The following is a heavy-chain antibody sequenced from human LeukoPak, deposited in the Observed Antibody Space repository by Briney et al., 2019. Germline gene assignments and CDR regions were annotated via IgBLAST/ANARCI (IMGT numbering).Heavy chain of an antibody. CDR2: VNSDGSST. D-gene: IGHD3-10*01. CDR1: GFTFSSYW. Sequence: GGSLRLSCAASGFTFSSYWMHWVRQVPGKGLVWVSRVNSDGSSTSYADSVKGRFTISRDNAKNTLYLQMNSLRAEDTAVYYCARVYHYYGSENYYRTLDYWGQGTLVTVSS. CDR3: ARVYHYYGSENYYRTLDY. V-gene: IGHV3-74*01. J-gene: IGHJ4*02.